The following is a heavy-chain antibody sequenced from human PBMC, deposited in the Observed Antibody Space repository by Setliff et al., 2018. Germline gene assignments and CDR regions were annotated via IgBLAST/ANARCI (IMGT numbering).Heavy chain of an antibody. D-gene: IGHD2-21*01. V-gene: IGHV3-7*01. CDR3: ARNIPWTQPIDY. J-gene: IGHJ4*02. Sequence: GGSLRLSCAASGFTFSRYWMSWVRQAPGKGLEWVANIKQDGSDTYYMDSVKGRFTISRDNANNSLYLQMNTLRAEDTAVYYCARNIPWTQPIDYWGQGTLVTVSS. CDR1: GFTFSRYW. CDR2: IKQDGSDT.